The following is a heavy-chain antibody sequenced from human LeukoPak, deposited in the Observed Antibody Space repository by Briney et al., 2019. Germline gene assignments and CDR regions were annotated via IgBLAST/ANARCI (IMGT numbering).Heavy chain of an antibody. D-gene: IGHD5-12*01. CDR1: GFTFGSYA. CDR2: TFSNGNIA. J-gene: IGHJ4*01. V-gene: IGHV3-30-3*01. Sequence: PGGSLRLSCTGSGFTFGSYALHWVRQAPGKGLEWVAVTFSNGNIAYYGDSVKGRFTISRDNSKNTLYLRMNSLRSEDTAIYYCARGGVATIHFYFD. CDR3: ARGGVATIHFYFD.